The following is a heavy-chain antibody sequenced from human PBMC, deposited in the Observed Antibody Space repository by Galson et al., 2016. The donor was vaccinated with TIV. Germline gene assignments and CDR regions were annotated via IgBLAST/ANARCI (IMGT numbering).Heavy chain of an antibody. CDR1: GFPFTSYW. J-gene: IGHJ5*02. D-gene: IGHD7-27*01. CDR3: ARDIHWGSSDH. Sequence: SLRLSCAASGFPFTSYWMHWFRQDPRKGLLWVSRMSGDGSDIGYADSVRGRFTISRDNAKNTLYLQMNSLQVDDTDIYYCARDIHWGSSDHWGQGTLVTVSS. V-gene: IGHV3-74*01. CDR2: MSGDGSDI.